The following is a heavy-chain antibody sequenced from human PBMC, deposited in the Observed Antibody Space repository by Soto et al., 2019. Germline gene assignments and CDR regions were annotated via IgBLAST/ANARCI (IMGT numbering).Heavy chain of an antibody. D-gene: IGHD3-3*01. Sequence: LRLSCAASGFTFSSYSMNWVRQAPGKGLEWVSYISSSSSTIYYADSVKGRFTISRDNAKNSLYLQMNSLRDEDTAVYYCARGGYDFWSGAALYGMDVWGQGTTVTVSS. V-gene: IGHV3-48*02. CDR1: GFTFSSYS. CDR2: ISSSSSTI. J-gene: IGHJ6*02. CDR3: ARGGYDFWSGAALYGMDV.